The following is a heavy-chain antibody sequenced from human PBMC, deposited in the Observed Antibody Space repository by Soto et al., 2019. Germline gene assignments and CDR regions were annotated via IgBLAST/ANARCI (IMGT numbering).Heavy chain of an antibody. J-gene: IGHJ4*02. D-gene: IGHD3-10*01. V-gene: IGHV4-34*01. CDR3: ARGRYYYGSGSYYFDY. Sequence: PSETLSLTCAVYGGSFSGYYWSWIRQPPGKGLEWIGEINHSGSTNYNPSLKSRVTISVDTSKNQFSLKLSSVTAADTAVYYCARGRYYYGSGSYYFDYWGQGTPVTVSS. CDR2: INHSGST. CDR1: GGSFSGYY.